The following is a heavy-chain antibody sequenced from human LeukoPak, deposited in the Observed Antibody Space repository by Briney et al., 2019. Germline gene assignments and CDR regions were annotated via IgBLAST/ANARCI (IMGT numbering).Heavy chain of an antibody. CDR3: ARRGRWFGEYEH. J-gene: IGHJ4*02. D-gene: IGHD3-10*01. Sequence: SETLSLTCTVSGGSISSSSYYWGWIRQPPGKGLEWIGSIYYSGSTYYNPSLKSRVTISVDTSKNQFSLKLSSVTAADTAVYYCARRGRWFGEYEHWGQGTLVTVSS. CDR2: IYYSGST. V-gene: IGHV4-39*07. CDR1: GGSISSSSYY.